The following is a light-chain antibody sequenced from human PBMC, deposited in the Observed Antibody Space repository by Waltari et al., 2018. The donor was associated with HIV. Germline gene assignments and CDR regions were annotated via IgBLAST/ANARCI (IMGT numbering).Light chain of an antibody. J-gene: IGKJ2*01. V-gene: IGKV1-39*01. CDR2: GAS. CDR3: QQSSDTPRYT. Sequence: DIHMTQSPSSLSAPVGDRVTITCRASQSITRSLNWYQQRPGKAPKLLIYGASTLQSGVPSRFSGSGSGTDFTLTITGLQPEDFATYHCQQSSDTPRYTFGQGTRVEV. CDR1: QSITRS.